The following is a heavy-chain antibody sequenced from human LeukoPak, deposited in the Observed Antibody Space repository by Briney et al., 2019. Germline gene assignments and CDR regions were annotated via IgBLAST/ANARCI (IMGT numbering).Heavy chain of an antibody. CDR2: IYSGGST. CDR3: ARDMSSGSGPYGMDV. CDR1: GFTVSSNY. J-gene: IGHJ6*02. Sequence: PGGSLRLSCAASGFTVSSNYMSWVRQAPGKGLEGVSVIYSGGSTYYADSVKGRFTISRDNSKNTLYLQMNSLRAEDTAVYYCARDMSSGSGPYGMDVWGQGTTVTVSS. D-gene: IGHD2-15*01. V-gene: IGHV3-66*01.